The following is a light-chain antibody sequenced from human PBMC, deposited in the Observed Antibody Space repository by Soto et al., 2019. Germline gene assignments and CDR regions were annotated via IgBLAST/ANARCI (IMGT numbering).Light chain of an antibody. CDR3: QSYDSSLSGYV. V-gene: IGLV1-40*01. CDR1: NSNIGAGYD. Sequence: QSVLTQPPSVSGAPGQRVTISCTGSNSNIGAGYDVHWYQQLPGTTPKLLIYGYINRPSGVPDRFSGSKSGTSASLAITGLQAEDEADYYCQSYDSSLSGYVFGTGTKVTVL. CDR2: GYI. J-gene: IGLJ1*01.